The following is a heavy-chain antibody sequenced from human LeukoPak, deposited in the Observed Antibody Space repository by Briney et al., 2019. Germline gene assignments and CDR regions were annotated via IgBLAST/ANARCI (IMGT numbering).Heavy chain of an antibody. CDR1: GYSITSYW. J-gene: IGHJ3*02. V-gene: IGHV5-51*01. CDR2: IYPGDSDT. D-gene: IGHD2-2*01. CDR3: ARPVVPAAYAFDI. Sequence: GESLKISCKGSGYSITSYWIGWVRQMPGKGLEWMGIIYPGDSDTRYSPSFQGQVTISADKSISTAYLQWSSLKASDTAMYYCARPVVPAAYAFDIWGQGTMVTVSS.